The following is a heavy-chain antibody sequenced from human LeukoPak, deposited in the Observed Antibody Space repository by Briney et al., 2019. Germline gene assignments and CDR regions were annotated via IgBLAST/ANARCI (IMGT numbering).Heavy chain of an antibody. CDR1: GGSSSSYY. V-gene: IGHV4-59*08. D-gene: IGHD6-19*01. Sequence: PSETLTLTCTVSGGSSSSYYWTWIRQPPGKELEWIGYIYYTGATSYNPSLKSRVTISVDTSKKQFSLKLTSVTAADTAVYYCARYGGSGWVIDNWGQGTLVTVSS. J-gene: IGHJ4*02. CDR2: IYYTGAT. CDR3: ARYGGSGWVIDN.